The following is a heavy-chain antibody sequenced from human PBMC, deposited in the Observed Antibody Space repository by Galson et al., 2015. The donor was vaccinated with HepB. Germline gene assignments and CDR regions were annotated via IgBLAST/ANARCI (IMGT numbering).Heavy chain of an antibody. J-gene: IGHJ4*02. D-gene: IGHD3-3*01. CDR2: INSDGNTI. CDR1: GFTFSTSW. CDR3: ARAGNYRFDC. V-gene: IGHV3-74*01. Sequence: SLRLSCAASGFTFSTSWVHWVRQAPGEGLMWVSRINSDGNTIDYADSVRGRFTISRDNAKNTLYLQMSSLRADDTAIYYCARAGNYRFDCWGQGTLVTVSS.